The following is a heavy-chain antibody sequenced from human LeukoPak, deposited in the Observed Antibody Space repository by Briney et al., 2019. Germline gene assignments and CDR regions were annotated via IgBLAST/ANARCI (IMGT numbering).Heavy chain of an antibody. D-gene: IGHD3-22*01. CDR1: GFTFSSYW. CDR2: INSDGSST. V-gene: IGHV3-74*01. Sequence: PGGSLRLSCAASGFTFSSYWMHWVRQAPGKGLVWVSRINSDGSSTSYADSVKGRFTISRDNPKNTLYLQMNSLRAEDTAVYFCAKRGVVIRVILVGFHKEAYYFDSWGQGTQVTVSS. CDR3: AKRGVVIRVILVGFHKEAYYFDS. J-gene: IGHJ4*02.